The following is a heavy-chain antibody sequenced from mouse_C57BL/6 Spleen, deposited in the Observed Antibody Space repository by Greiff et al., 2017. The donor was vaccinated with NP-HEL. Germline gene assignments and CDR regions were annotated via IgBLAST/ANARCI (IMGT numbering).Heavy chain of an antibody. CDR3: ARNSPYAMDY. V-gene: IGHV1-81*01. CDR1: GYTFTSYG. J-gene: IGHJ4*01. CDR2: IYPRSGNT. Sequence: VNVVESGAELARPGASVKLSCKASGYTFTSYGISWVKQRTGQGLEWIGEIYPRSGNTYYNEKFKGKATLTADKSSSTAYMELRSLTSEDSAVYFCARNSPYAMDYWGQGTSVTVSS.